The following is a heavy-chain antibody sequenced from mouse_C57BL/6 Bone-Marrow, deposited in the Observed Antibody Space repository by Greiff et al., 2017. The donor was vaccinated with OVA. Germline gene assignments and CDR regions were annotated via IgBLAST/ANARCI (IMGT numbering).Heavy chain of an antibody. CDR3: TRDGYYAMDY. J-gene: IGHJ4*01. CDR1: GFTFSSYA. D-gene: IGHD2-3*01. CDR2: ISSGGDYI. V-gene: IGHV5-9-1*02. Sequence: EVKVEESGEGLVKPGGSLKLSCAASGFTFSSYAMSWVRQTPEKRLEWVAYISSGGDYIYYADTVKGRFTISRDNVRNTLYLQMSSLKSEDTAMYYCTRDGYYAMDYWGQGTSVTVSS.